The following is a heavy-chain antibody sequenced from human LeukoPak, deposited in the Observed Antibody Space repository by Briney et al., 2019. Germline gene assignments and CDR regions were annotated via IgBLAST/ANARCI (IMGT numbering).Heavy chain of an antibody. CDR3: ARVEEGYGSGRRENYYYYYMDV. J-gene: IGHJ6*03. Sequence: PSETLSLTCTVSGVSISNYYWSWIRQPPGKGLEWIGYIHYSGSTSYNPSLKSRVTISVDTSKKQFSRKLSSVTAADTAVYYCARVEEGYGSGRRENYYYYYMDVWGKGTTVTISS. CDR2: IHYSGST. CDR1: GVSISNYY. D-gene: IGHD3-10*01. V-gene: IGHV4-59*01.